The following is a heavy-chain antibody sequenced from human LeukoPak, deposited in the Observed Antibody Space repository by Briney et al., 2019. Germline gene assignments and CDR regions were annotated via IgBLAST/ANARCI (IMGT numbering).Heavy chain of an antibody. Sequence: ASVKVSCKASGYTFSGYYLHWVRQAPGQGLEWMGWIDPISGGTNFAQKLQGRVTMTRDTSINTAYMELSRLRSDDTAIYYCERGRQEGAIWFGEVLRDSWGQGTLVTVSS. J-gene: IGHJ4*02. D-gene: IGHD3-10*01. CDR2: IDPISGGT. V-gene: IGHV1-2*02. CDR3: ERGRQEGAIWFGEVLRDS. CDR1: GYTFSGYY.